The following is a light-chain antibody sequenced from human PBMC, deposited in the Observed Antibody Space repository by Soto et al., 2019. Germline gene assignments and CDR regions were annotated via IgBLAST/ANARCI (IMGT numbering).Light chain of an antibody. CDR1: QSVSSK. CDR2: GAS. Sequence: EIVMTQSPATLSVSPGERATLSCWASQSVSSKLAWYQQKPGQAPRLLIYGASTRATGIPARFSGSGSGTDFTLTISSLEPEDFAVYYCHQRNKWRTFGQGTKVDIK. J-gene: IGKJ1*01. V-gene: IGKV3-15*01. CDR3: HQRNKWRT.